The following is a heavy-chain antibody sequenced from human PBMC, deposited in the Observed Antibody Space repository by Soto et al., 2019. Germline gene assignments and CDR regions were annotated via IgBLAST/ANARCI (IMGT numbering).Heavy chain of an antibody. CDR1: GFTFSSYA. J-gene: IGHJ4*02. D-gene: IGHD3-16*01. CDR3: AKNRLRSPTKDFDY. CDR2: ISGSGGST. Sequence: GGSLRLSCAASGFTFSSYAMSWVRQAPGKGLEWVSAISGSGGSTYYADSVKGRFTISRDNSKNTLYLQMNSLGAEDTAVYYCAKNRLRSPTKDFDYWGQGTLVTVSS. V-gene: IGHV3-23*01.